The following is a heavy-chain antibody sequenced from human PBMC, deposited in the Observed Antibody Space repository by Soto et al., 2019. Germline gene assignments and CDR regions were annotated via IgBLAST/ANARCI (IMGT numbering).Heavy chain of an antibody. Sequence: QMQLVQSGAEGKKTGSSVKVSCKASANTFTDRYLHWVRQAPGQAPEWVGWIAPFNGKTYYAQEFHARGPFSWDASMTTLYMELSGLTSEDAAMYFWAAAAVTVTGESYFDFWGQGTLVTVSA. D-gene: IGHD2-21*02. V-gene: IGHV1-45*01. CDR1: ANTFTDRY. J-gene: IGHJ4*02. CDR2: IAPFNGKT. CDR3: AAAAVTVTGESYFDF.